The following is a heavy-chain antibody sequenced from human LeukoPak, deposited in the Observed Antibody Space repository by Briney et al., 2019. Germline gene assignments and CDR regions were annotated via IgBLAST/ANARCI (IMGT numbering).Heavy chain of an antibody. V-gene: IGHV4-39*01. CDR2: IYYSGST. Sequence: SETLSLTCTVSGGSISSSSYYWGWIRQPPGKGLEWIGSIYYSGSTYYNPSLKSRVTISVDTSKNQFSLKLSSVTAADTAVYYCARRATVTTGRNPIPGYYYYYGMDVWGQGTTVTVSS. CDR1: GGSISSSSYY. D-gene: IGHD4-17*01. J-gene: IGHJ6*02. CDR3: ARRATVTTGRNPIPGYYYYYGMDV.